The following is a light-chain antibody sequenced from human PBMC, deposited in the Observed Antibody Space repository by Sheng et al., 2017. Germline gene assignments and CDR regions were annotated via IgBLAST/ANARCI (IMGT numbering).Light chain of an antibody. J-gene: IGLJ2*01. CDR2: QDS. CDR1: KLGDKY. CDR3: QAWDRRTVL. V-gene: IGLV3-1*01. Sequence: SYELTQPPSVSVSPGQTASITCSGDKLGDKYACWYQQKPGQSPVLVIYQDSKRPSGIPERFSGSNSGNAATLTISETQPLDEADYYCQAWDRRTVLFGGGAKLTVL.